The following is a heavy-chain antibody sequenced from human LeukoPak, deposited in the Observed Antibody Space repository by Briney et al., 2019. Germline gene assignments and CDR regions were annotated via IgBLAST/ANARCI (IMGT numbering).Heavy chain of an antibody. CDR3: ARLACSSPSGWGYDAFDI. Sequence: PSETLSLTCTVSGGSISSSSYYWGWIRQTPGKGLEWIGSIYYSGSTYYNPSLKSRVTISVDTSKNQFSLKLSSVTAADTGVYYCARLACSSPSGWGYDAFDIWGQGTMVTVSS. J-gene: IGHJ3*02. CDR2: IYYSGST. D-gene: IGHD2-2*01. V-gene: IGHV4-39*01. CDR1: GGSISSSSYY.